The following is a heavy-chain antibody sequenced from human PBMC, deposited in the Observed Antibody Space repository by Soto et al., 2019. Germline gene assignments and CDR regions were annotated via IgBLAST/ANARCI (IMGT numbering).Heavy chain of an antibody. J-gene: IGHJ4*02. CDR2: IDSRGRTL. Sequence: GGSLRLSCAASGFTFTDYSMSWIRQAPGKGLEWLAFIDSRGRTLSYADSVEGRFTISRDNAKNSLYLQMHSLRADDTAVYYCAGQAARNYIDSWGQGDVVTVSS. CDR3: AGQAARNYIDS. D-gene: IGHD6-6*01. CDR1: GFTFTDYS. V-gene: IGHV3-11*01.